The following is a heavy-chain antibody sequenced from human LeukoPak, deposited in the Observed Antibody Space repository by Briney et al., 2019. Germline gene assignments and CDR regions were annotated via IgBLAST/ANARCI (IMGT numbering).Heavy chain of an antibody. CDR3: ARARRGVSRLYYFDY. J-gene: IGHJ4*02. V-gene: IGHV4-59*01. D-gene: IGHD2-8*01. Sequence: SETLSLTCTVSGGSISSYYWSWIRQPPGKGLEWIGYIYYSGSTNYNPSLKSRVTISVDTSKNQFSLKLSSETAADTAVYYCARARRGVSRLYYFDYWGQGTLVTVSS. CDR2: IYYSGST. CDR1: GGSISSYY.